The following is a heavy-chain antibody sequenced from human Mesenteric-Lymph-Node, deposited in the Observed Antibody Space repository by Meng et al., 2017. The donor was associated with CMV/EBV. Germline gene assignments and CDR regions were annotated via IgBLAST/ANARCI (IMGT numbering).Heavy chain of an antibody. D-gene: IGHD5-12*01. Sequence: GESLKISCAASGFSFSSYWMHWVRQAPGKGLEWVSYISSSGSTIYYADSVKGRFTISRDNAKNSLYLQMNSLRAEDTAVYYCARRGGYSGYDYYYGMDVWGQGTTVTVSS. J-gene: IGHJ6*02. CDR1: GFSFSSYW. CDR3: ARRGGYSGYDYYYGMDV. V-gene: IGHV3-48*04. CDR2: ISSSGSTI.